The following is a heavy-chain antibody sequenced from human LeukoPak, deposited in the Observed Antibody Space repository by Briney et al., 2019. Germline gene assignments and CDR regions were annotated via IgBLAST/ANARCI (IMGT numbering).Heavy chain of an antibody. V-gene: IGHV1-24*01. CDR1: GYTLTELS. CDR3: ATAVSVVAAKDNDAFDI. J-gene: IGHJ3*02. Sequence: GASVKVSCKVSGYTLTELSMHWVRQAPGKRLEWMGGFDPEDGETIYAQKFQGRVTMTEDTSTDTAYMELSSLRSEDTAVYYCATAVSVVAAKDNDAFDIWGQGTMVTVSS. D-gene: IGHD2-15*01. CDR2: FDPEDGET.